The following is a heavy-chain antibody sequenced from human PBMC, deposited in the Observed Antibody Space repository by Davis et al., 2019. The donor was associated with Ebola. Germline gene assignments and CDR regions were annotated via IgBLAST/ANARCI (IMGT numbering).Heavy chain of an antibody. J-gene: IGHJ4*02. Sequence: GESLKISCAASCFTFSDYYIRWIRQAPGKGLEWVSYISSSGSTIYYADSVKGRFTISRDNSKNMLYLQMNSLRAEDTAVYSCAKVEGAPFDYWGQGTLVTVSS. D-gene: IGHD1-1*01. V-gene: IGHV3-11*01. CDR3: AKVEGAPFDY. CDR1: CFTFSDYY. CDR2: ISSSGSTI.